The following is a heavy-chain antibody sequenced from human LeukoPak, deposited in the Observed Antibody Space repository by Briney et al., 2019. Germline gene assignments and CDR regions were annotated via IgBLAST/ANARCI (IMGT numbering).Heavy chain of an antibody. Sequence: SETLSLTCTVSGGSISSYYWSWIRQPPGKGLEWIGYIYYSGSTNYNPSLKSRVTISVDTSKNQFSLKLSSVTAADTAVYYCARVVTMVRGYYYGMDVWGQGTTVTVSS. CDR3: ARVVTMVRGYYYGMDV. D-gene: IGHD3-10*01. V-gene: IGHV4-59*08. CDR1: GGSISSYY. J-gene: IGHJ6*02. CDR2: IYYSGST.